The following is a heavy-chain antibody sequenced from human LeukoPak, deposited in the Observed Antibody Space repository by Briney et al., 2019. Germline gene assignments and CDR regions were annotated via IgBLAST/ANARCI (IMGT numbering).Heavy chain of an antibody. CDR1: GGSISSYY. CDR3: ARHGGRSYGSGSSAPFDI. D-gene: IGHD3-10*01. Sequence: SETLSLTCTVSGGSISSYYWSWIRQPPGKGLEWIGYMSYAGSTTYRPSLKSRLTISIDTSNNQFSLKLTSVTAADTAVYYCARHGGRSYGSGSSAPFDIWGQGTVVTVSS. CDR2: MSYAGST. J-gene: IGHJ3*02. V-gene: IGHV4-59*08.